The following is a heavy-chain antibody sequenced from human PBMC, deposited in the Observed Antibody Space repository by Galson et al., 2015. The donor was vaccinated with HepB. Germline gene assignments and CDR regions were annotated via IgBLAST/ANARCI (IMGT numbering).Heavy chain of an antibody. J-gene: IGHJ4*02. Sequence: SLRLSCAASGFTFGDYAMNWFRQAPGKGLEWVGFIRSKPYSGTTEYAASVNGRFTISRDDSKSIAYLQMNSLKSEDTAVYYCARDFWSGYYKGAYWGQGTLVTVSS. V-gene: IGHV3-49*03. CDR2: IRSKPYSGTT. CDR3: ARDFWSGYYKGAY. D-gene: IGHD3-3*01. CDR1: GFTFGDYA.